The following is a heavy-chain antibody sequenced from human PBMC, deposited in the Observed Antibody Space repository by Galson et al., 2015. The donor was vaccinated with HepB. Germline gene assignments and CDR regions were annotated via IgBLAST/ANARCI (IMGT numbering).Heavy chain of an antibody. J-gene: IGHJ4*02. CDR3: ARFPAYYFDY. V-gene: IGHV7-4-1*02. Sequence: SVKVSCKASAYTFATYAISWVRQAPGQGPEWMGWISTSTGKPTYAQGFTGRFVFSLDTSVSTAYLQINSLKAEDTAVYYCARFPAYYFDYWGQGTLVTVSS. CDR1: AYTFATYA. CDR2: ISTSTGKP.